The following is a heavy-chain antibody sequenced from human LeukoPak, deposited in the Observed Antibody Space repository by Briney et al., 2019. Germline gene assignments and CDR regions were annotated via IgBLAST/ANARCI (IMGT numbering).Heavy chain of an antibody. D-gene: IGHD5-24*01. J-gene: IGHJ6*03. Sequence: SETLSLTCTVSGGSISSYYWSWIRQPPGKGLEWIGYIYTSGSTNYNPSLKSRVTISVDTSKNQVSLKVSSVTAADTAVYYCARAPTKIYYYMDVWGKGTTVTVPS. CDR2: IYTSGST. CDR3: ARAPTKIYYYMDV. CDR1: GGSISSYY. V-gene: IGHV4-4*09.